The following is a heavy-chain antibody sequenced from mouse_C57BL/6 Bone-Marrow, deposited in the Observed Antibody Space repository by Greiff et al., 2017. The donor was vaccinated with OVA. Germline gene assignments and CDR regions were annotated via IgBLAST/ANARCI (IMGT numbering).Heavy chain of an antibody. D-gene: IGHD1-1*01. CDR2: INPNNGGT. CDR3: AGGGSSMDFDY. Sequence: EVQLQQSGPELVKPGASVKISCKASGYTFTDYYMNWVKQSHGKSLEWIGDINPNNGGTSYNQKFKGKATLTVDKSSSTAYMELRSLTSEDSAVYYCAGGGSSMDFDYWGQGTTLTVSS. V-gene: IGHV1-26*01. J-gene: IGHJ2*01. CDR1: GYTFTDYY.